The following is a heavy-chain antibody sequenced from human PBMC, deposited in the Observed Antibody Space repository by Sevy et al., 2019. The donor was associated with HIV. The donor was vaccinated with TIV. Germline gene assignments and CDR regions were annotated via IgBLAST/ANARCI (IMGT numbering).Heavy chain of an antibody. J-gene: IGHJ6*02. CDR2: ISGSGRST. CDR3: AKGYCSGGSCPRDYYYYGMDV. V-gene: IGHV3-23*01. Sequence: GGSLRLSCAASGFTFSTYAMNWVRQAPGKGLEWVSSISGSGRSTYYADSVEGRFTISRHNSKNTLYLQMNGVRADDTAVYYCAKGYCSGGSCPRDYYYYGMDVWGQGTTVTVSS. CDR1: GFTFSTYA. D-gene: IGHD2-15*01.